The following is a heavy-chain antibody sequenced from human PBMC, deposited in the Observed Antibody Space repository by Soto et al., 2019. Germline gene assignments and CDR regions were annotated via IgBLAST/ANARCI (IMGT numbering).Heavy chain of an antibody. CDR3: ARESGDWPLNWFDP. CDR1: SGSFSGYY. J-gene: IGHJ5*02. V-gene: IGHV4-34*01. CDR2: ISQSGNT. Sequence: SETLSLTCSIYSGSFSGYYWSWIRQPPGKGLEWIGEISQSGNTNYSPSLKSRVSISIDTSMKQFSLNLASVSAEDTAVYYCARESGDWPLNWFDPWGQGTLVTVSS. D-gene: IGHD2-21*02.